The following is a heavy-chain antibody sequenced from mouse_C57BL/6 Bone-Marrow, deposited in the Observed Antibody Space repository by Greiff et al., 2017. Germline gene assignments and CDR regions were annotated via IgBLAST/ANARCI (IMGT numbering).Heavy chain of an antibody. D-gene: IGHD2-2*01. CDR3: ARRYGYDGNAMDY. Sequence: EVQLKQSGPELVKPGASVKISCKASGYTFTDYYMNWVKQSHGKSLEWIGDINPNNGGTSYNQKFKGKATLTVDKSSSTAYMELRSLTSEDSAVYYCARRYGYDGNAMDYWGQGTSVTVSS. J-gene: IGHJ4*01. CDR2: INPNNGGT. CDR1: GYTFTDYY. V-gene: IGHV1-26*01.